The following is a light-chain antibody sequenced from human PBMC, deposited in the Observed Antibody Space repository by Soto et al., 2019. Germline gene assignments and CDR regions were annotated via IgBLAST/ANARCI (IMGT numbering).Light chain of an antibody. J-gene: IGKJ1*01. CDR2: KAS. Sequence: MTQSPSTLSASVGDRVTITCRASQSISVWLAWYQQKAGKAPNLLIYKASRLESGVPSRFSGSGSETEFTLTISGLQPGDSATYYCQQYNSYSPTFGQGTKVEVK. CDR1: QSISVW. V-gene: IGKV1-5*03. CDR3: QQYNSYSPT.